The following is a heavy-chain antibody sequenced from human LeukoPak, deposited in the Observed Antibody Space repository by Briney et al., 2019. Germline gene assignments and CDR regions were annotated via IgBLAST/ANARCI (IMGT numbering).Heavy chain of an antibody. CDR1: GGTFSSYT. J-gene: IGHJ3*02. V-gene: IGHV1-69*02. Sequence: ASVKVSCKASGGTFSSYTINWVRQAPGQGLEWMGRIIPIRGIANYAQKFQGRVTITADKSTSTAYMELSSLRSEDTAVYYCARSDGLLGAFDIWGQGTMVTVSS. D-gene: IGHD2-21*01. CDR3: ARSDGLLGAFDI. CDR2: IIPIRGIA.